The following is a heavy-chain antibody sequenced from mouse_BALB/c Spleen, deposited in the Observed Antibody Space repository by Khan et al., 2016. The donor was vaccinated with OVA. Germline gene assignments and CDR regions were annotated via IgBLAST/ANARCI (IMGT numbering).Heavy chain of an antibody. Sequence: VKLEESGPGLVQPSQSLSITCTVSGFSLTSYGIHWVRQSPGKGLEWLGVIWSGGSTDYDAAFISRLSISKDNSKSQVFFKMNSLQGNDTAIYYCARNYDYDEGLVYWGQGTLVTVSA. J-gene: IGHJ3*01. CDR3: ARNYDYDEGLVY. CDR2: IWSGGST. V-gene: IGHV2-2*02. CDR1: GFSLTSYG. D-gene: IGHD2-4*01.